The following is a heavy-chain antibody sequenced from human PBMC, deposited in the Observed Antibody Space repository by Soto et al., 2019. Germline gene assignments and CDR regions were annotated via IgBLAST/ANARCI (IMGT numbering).Heavy chain of an antibody. V-gene: IGHV1-69*13. D-gene: IGHD6-13*01. Sequence: SVKVSCKASGGTFSSYSISWVLQAPGQGLEWMGGIIPIFGTANYAQKFQGRVTITADESTSTAYMELSSLRSEDTAVYYCARGPPAAAGYNWFDPWGQGTLVTVSS. CDR1: GGTFSSYS. CDR2: IIPIFGTA. CDR3: ARGPPAAAGYNWFDP. J-gene: IGHJ5*02.